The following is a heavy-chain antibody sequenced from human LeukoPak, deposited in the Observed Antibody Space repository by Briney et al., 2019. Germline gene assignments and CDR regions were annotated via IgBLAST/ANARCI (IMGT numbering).Heavy chain of an antibody. CDR1: AYTFTDYY. J-gene: IGHJ6*02. D-gene: IGHD3-10*01. CDR2: INPNSGDT. CDR3: ARSGSYYTGGMDV. Sequence: GSSVKVSCKASAYTFTDYYMHWVRQAPGQGLEWMGWINPNSGDTNYAQKFQGRVTMTRDTSMSTAYMELSRLRSDDTAVYYCARSGSYYTGGMDVWGQGTTVTVSS. V-gene: IGHV1-2*02.